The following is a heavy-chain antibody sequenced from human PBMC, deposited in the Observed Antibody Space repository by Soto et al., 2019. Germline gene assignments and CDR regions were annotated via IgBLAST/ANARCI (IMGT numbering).Heavy chain of an antibody. D-gene: IGHD5-18*01. CDR2: IGTAGDT. V-gene: IGHV3-13*01. J-gene: IGHJ6*02. CDR3: ARAERGYSYGYYYYYGMDG. Sequence: GGSLRLSCAASGFTFSSYDMHWVRQATGKGLEWVSAIGTAGDTYYPGSVKGRFTISRENAKNSLYLQMNSLRAGDTAVYYCARAERGYSYGYYYYYGMDGWGQGTTGTVSS. CDR1: GFTFSSYD.